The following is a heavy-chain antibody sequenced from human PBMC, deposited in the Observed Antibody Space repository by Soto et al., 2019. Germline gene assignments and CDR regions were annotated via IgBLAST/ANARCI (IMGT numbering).Heavy chain of an antibody. CDR2: ISSGGGI. J-gene: IGHJ4*02. CDR3: ARQQFLEM. D-gene: IGHD6-13*01. CDR1: GFTFSSYF. Sequence: EVQLVESGGALVQPGGSLRLSCAASGFTFSSYFMNWVRQAPGKGLEWLSYISSGGGIYYADSVKGRFTVSRDNAKNSVYLQMNSLRDEDTAVYYCARQQFLEMWGQGTLVTVSS. V-gene: IGHV3-48*02.